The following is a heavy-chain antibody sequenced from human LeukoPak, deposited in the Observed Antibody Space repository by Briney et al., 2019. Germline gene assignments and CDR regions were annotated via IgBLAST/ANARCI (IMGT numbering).Heavy chain of an antibody. CDR2: IYSGDSDT. J-gene: IGHJ4*02. Sequence: GESLKISCKGSGYIFTSYWIGWVRQMPGKGLGGMGIIYSGDSDTRYSPSFQGQVIISADKSISTAYLQRSSLKASDTAMYYCARSATVTTIDYWGQGTLVTVSS. CDR1: GYIFTSYW. CDR3: ARSATVTTIDY. D-gene: IGHD4-17*01. V-gene: IGHV5-51*01.